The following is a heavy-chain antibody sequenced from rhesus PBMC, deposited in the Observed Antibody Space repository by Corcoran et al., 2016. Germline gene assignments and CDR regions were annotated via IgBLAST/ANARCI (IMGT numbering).Heavy chain of an antibody. CDR2: ISGSSGST. CDR1: GGSISSSNR. CDR3: ARGKYTYFDY. V-gene: IGHV4-65*01. J-gene: IGHJ4*01. Sequence: QVQLQESGPGLVKPSETLSLTCAVSGGSISSSNRWSWIRQPPGKGLEWIGYISGSSGSTYYNPSLKSRVTISTYTSKNQCSLKLSSVTAADTAVYYCARGKYTYFDYWGQGVLVTVSS. D-gene: IGHD1-44*01.